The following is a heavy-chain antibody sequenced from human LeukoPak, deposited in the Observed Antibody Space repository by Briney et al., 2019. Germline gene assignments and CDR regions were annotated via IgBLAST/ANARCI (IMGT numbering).Heavy chain of an antibody. CDR1: GGSISGDH. Sequence: SETLSFTCTVSGGSISGDHWSWIRQPPGKGLEWIGYIDNSGNNNYSPSLRSRVTMSLDMSKNQFSLEVKSVTAADTAMFYCARLLRPGGRTGDVFDLWGQGTLVTVSS. CDR3: ARLLRPGGRTGDVFDL. V-gene: IGHV4-59*08. J-gene: IGHJ3*01. CDR2: IDNSGNN. D-gene: IGHD1-26*01.